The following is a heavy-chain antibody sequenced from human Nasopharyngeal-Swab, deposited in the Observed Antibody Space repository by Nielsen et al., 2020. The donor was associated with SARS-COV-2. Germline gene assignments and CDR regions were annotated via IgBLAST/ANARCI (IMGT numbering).Heavy chain of an antibody. D-gene: IGHD6-6*01. V-gene: IGHV3-30*03. CDR2: ISYDGSNK. CDR1: GFTFSSYG. J-gene: IGHJ4*02. Sequence: GESLKISCAASGFTFSSYGMHWVRQAPGKGLEWVAVISYDGSNKYYADSVKGRFTISRDNSKNTLYLQMISLRAEDTAVYYCARDSFTGSSHLDYWGQGTLVTVSS. CDR3: ARDSFTGSSHLDY.